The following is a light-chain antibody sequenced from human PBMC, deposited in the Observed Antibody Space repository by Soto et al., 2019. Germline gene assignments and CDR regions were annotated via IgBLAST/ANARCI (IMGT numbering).Light chain of an antibody. CDR3: QQYNTYPLS. Sequence: DIEMTQSPSTLSASVGDRVTITCRASQSISTWLAWYQQKPGKAPKLLIYKASNLEDGIPSTLSGRGSGTEFTITISSLQPDDFATYYCQQYNTYPLSFGGGTTVEIK. V-gene: IGKV1-5*03. CDR2: KAS. CDR1: QSISTW. J-gene: IGKJ4*01.